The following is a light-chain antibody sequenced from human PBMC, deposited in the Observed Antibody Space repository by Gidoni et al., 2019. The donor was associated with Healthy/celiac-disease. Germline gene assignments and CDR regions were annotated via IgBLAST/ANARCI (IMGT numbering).Light chain of an antibody. Sequence: RVTITCRASQTISSWLAWYQQKPGKAPKLLIYTASTLESGVPSRFSGSGSGTEFTLTISSLQPDDFATYYCQQYNSYSFTFGPGTKVDIK. CDR2: TAS. CDR1: QTISSW. V-gene: IGKV1-5*03. J-gene: IGKJ3*01. CDR3: QQYNSYSFT.